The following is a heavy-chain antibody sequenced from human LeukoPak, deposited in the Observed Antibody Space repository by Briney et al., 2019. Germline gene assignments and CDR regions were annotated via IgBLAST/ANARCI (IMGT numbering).Heavy chain of an antibody. J-gene: IGHJ4*02. V-gene: IGHV1-69*13. CDR2: IIPIFGTA. CDR1: GGTFSSYA. D-gene: IGHD5-12*01. CDR3: ARYRRGYSGYDYGYSYGYWFDY. Sequence: ASVTVSCKASGGTFSSYAISWVRQAPGQGLEWMGGIIPIFGTANYAQKFQGRVTITADESTSTAYMELSSLRSEDTAVYYCARYRRGYSGYDYGYSYGYWFDYWGQGTLVTVSS.